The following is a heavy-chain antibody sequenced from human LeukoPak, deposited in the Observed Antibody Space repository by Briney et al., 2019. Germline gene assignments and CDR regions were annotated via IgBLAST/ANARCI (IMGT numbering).Heavy chain of an antibody. V-gene: IGHV3-43*01. CDR1: GFTFDDYT. Sequence: GGSLRLSCAASGFTFDDYTLHWVRQAPGKGLEWVSLISWDGGSTYYADSMKGRFTISRDNSKKSLYLQMNSLRTEDTALYYCAKAQYGSGSLGPFDYWGQGTLVTVSS. CDR3: AKAQYGSGSLGPFDY. D-gene: IGHD3-10*01. J-gene: IGHJ4*02. CDR2: ISWDGGST.